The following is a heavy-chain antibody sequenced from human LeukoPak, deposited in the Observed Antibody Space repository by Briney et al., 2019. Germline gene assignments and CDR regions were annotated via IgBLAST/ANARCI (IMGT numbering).Heavy chain of an antibody. V-gene: IGHV1-69*02. CDR1: GGTFSSYT. CDR3: ASGWTYSNYLRFDY. CDR2: IIPILGIA. J-gene: IGHJ4*02. Sequence: GASVKVSCKASGGTFSSYTISWVRQAPGQGLEWMGRIIPILGIANYAQKFQGRVTITADKSTSTAYMEPSSLRSEDTAVYYCASGWTYSNYLRFDYWGQGTLVTVSS. D-gene: IGHD4-11*01.